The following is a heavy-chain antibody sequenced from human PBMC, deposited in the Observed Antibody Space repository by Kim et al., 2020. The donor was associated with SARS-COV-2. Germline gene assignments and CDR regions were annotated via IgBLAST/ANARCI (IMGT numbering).Heavy chain of an antibody. D-gene: IGHD6-6*01. CDR1: GFTFSSYA. J-gene: IGHJ6*02. Sequence: GGSLRLSCAASGFTFSSYAMHWVRQAPGKGLEWVAVISCDGGNKYYADSVKGRFTISRDNSKNTLYLQMNSLRAEDTAVYYCARSIAGSYYYGMDVWGQGTTVTVSS. V-gene: IGHV3-30-3*01. CDR3: ARSIAGSYYYGMDV. CDR2: ISCDGGNK.